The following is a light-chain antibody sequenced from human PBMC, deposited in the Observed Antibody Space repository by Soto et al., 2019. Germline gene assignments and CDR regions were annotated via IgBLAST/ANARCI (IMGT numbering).Light chain of an antibody. Sequence: QSALTQPASVSGSPGQSITISCTGTSSDVGAYNYVSWYQQHPGKAPKLIIYEVSNRPSGVSHRFSGSKSGNTASLTISGLQAEDEADYYCSSYTSRSGVFGGGTKVTVL. CDR2: EVS. J-gene: IGLJ2*01. CDR3: SSYTSRSGV. CDR1: SSDVGAYNY. V-gene: IGLV2-14*01.